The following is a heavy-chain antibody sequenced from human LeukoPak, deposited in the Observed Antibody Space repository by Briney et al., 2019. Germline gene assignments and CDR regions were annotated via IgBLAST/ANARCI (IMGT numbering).Heavy chain of an antibody. J-gene: IGHJ6*03. CDR1: GFIFSSYS. D-gene: IGHD2-15*01. CDR2: INSRSTII. Sequence: PGGSLRLSCAASGFIFSSYSMKWVRQAPGKGLEWISYINSRSTIIKVAASVKGRIIISRDNGKNSLYLELNSLRAEDTALYYCAREGIGYSIDGWGKGATVIVSS. V-gene: IGHV3-48*01. CDR3: AREGIGYSIDG.